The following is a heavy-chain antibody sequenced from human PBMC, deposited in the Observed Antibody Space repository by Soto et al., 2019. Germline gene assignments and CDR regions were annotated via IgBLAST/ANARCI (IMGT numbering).Heavy chain of an antibody. CDR3: ARPERYSSSWYGGYDP. CDR1: GGTFSSYA. J-gene: IGHJ5*02. CDR2: IIPIFGTA. Sequence: SVKVSCKASGGTFSSYAISWVRQAPGQGLEWMGGIIPIFGTANYAQKFQGRVTITADESTSTAYMELSSLRSEDTAVYYCARPERYSSSWYGGYDPWGQGTLVTVSS. V-gene: IGHV1-69*13. D-gene: IGHD6-13*01.